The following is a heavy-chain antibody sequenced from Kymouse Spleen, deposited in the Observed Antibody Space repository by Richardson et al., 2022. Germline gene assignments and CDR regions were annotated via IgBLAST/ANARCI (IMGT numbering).Heavy chain of an antibody. D-gene: IGHD3-9*01. CDR2: IYYSGST. J-gene: IGHJ4*02. CDR3: ARTYYDILTGYYHFDY. Sequence: QLQLQESGPGLVKPSETLSLTCTVSGGSISSSSYYWGWIRQPPGKGLEWIGSIYYSGSTYYNPSLKSRVTISVDTSKNQFSLKLSSVTAADTAVYYCARTYYDILTGYYHFDYWGQGTLVTVSS. CDR1: GGSISSSSYY. V-gene: IGHV4-39*01.